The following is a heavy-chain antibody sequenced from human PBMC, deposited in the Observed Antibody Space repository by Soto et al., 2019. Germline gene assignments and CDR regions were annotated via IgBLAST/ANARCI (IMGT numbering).Heavy chain of an antibody. Sequence: KGQEWVALVAHDGTRKYYAGSVKGRFTIYSDKSSNTLVLQMESLDTEHTAVYYCAGDNRITGIVAVIDFWGRGTLVTVTS. CDR2: VAHDGTRK. CDR3: AGDNRITGIVAVIDF. V-gene: IGHV3-30-3*01. J-gene: IGHJ4*02. D-gene: IGHD1-20*01.